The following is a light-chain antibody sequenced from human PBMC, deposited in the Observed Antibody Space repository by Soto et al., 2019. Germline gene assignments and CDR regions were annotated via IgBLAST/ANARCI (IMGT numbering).Light chain of an antibody. CDR1: SSNIGAGYD. J-gene: IGLJ1*01. Sequence: QSVLTQPPSVSGAPGQRVTISCTGSSSNIGAGYDVHWYQQLPGTAPKLLLYGNSNRPSGVPDRFSGSKSGTSASLAITGVQAEDEADYCCQSYDSSLSSDVFGTGTKLTVL. V-gene: IGLV1-40*01. CDR2: GNS. CDR3: QSYDSSLSSDV.